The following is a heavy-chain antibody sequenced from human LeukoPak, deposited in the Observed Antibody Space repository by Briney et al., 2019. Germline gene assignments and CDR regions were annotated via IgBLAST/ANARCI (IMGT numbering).Heavy chain of an antibody. CDR3: ARVATIVLMVYAIDY. CDR2: IYYSGST. V-gene: IGHV4-39*07. J-gene: IGHJ4*02. Sequence: SETLSLTCTVSGGSISSSSYYWGWIRQPPGKGLEWIGSIYYSGSTYYSPSLKSRVTISVDTSKNQFSLKLSSVTAADTAVYYCARVATIVLMVYAIDYWGQGTLVTVSS. D-gene: IGHD2-8*01. CDR1: GGSISSSSYY.